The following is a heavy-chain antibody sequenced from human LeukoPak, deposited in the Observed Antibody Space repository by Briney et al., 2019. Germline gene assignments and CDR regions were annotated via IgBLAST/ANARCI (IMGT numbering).Heavy chain of an antibody. CDR3: ARTLQSYGHNYFDP. CDR2: VYPADSDT. D-gene: IGHD5-18*01. V-gene: IGHV5-51*01. Sequence: GESLKISCKGSGYDFTTYWNGWVRQMPGKGLEWMGIVYPADSDTRYRPSFQGQVTISADKSISTAYLQWSSLKASDTAMYYCARTLQSYGHNYFDPWGQGTLVTVSS. J-gene: IGHJ5*02. CDR1: GYDFTTYW.